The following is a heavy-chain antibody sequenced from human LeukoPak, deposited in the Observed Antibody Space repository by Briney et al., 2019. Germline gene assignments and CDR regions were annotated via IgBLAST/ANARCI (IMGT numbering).Heavy chain of an antibody. CDR3: ARAQRGYCSSTSCYYYGMDV. CDR1: GFTFSSYE. J-gene: IGHJ6*04. V-gene: IGHV3-48*03. D-gene: IGHD2-2*01. Sequence: PGESLRLSCAVSGFTFSSYEMNWVRQAPGKGLEWVSYISSSGSTIYYADSVKGRFTISRDNAKNSLYLQMNSLRAEDTAVYYCARAQRGYCSSTSCYYYGMDVWGKGTTVTVSS. CDR2: ISSSGSTI.